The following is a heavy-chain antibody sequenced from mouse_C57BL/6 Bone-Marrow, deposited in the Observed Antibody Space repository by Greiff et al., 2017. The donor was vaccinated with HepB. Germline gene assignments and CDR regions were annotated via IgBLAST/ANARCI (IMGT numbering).Heavy chain of an antibody. CDR3: AREPYSNGFAY. V-gene: IGHV1-64*01. CDR1: GYTFTSYW. J-gene: IGHJ3*01. D-gene: IGHD2-5*01. Sequence: VQLQQPGAELVKPGASVKLSCKASGYTFTSYWMHWVKQRPGQGLEWIGMIHPNSGSTNYNEKFKSKATLTVDKSSSTAYMQLRSLTSEDSAVYYCAREPYSNGFAYWGQGTLVTVSA. CDR2: IHPNSGST.